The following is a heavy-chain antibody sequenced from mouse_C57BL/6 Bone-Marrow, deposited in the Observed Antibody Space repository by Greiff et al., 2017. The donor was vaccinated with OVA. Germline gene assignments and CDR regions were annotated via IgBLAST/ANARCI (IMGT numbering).Heavy chain of an antibody. CDR1: GYTFTSYT. J-gene: IGHJ3*01. Sequence: QVQLQQSGAELARPGASVKMSCKASGYTFTSYTMHWVKQRPGQGLEWIGYINPSSGYTKYNQKFKDKATLTADKSSSTAYMQLSSLTSEDSAVYYCARSYYYGSSYWCAYWGQGTRGTVSA. CDR2: INPSSGYT. V-gene: IGHV1-4*01. CDR3: ARSYYYGSSYWCAY. D-gene: IGHD1-1*01.